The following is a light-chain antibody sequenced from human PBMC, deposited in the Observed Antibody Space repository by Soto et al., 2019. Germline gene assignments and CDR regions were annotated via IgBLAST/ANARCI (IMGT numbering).Light chain of an antibody. V-gene: IGLV2-14*01. CDR2: EVS. J-gene: IGLJ2*01. Sequence: QSALTQPPSASGSPGQTVTISCTGTSSDVGGYDYVSWYQHHPGKAPKLLIYEVSNRPSGVSSRFSGSKSGNTASLTISGLQAEDEADYYCSSYINSITFVVFGGGTKLTVL. CDR3: SSYINSITFVV. CDR1: SSDVGGYDY.